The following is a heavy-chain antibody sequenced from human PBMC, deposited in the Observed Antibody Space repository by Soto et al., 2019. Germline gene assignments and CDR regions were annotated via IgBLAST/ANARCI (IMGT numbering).Heavy chain of an antibody. CDR3: AKGRLQSMVNYYYYGMDV. Sequence: GGSLRLSCAASGFTFSSYGMHWVRQAPGKGLEWVAVISYDGSNKYYADSVKGRFTISRDNSKNTLYLQMNSLRAEDTAVYYCAKGRLQSMVNYYYYGMDVWGQGTTVTVSS. D-gene: IGHD3-10*01. CDR2: ISYDGSNK. CDR1: GFTFSSYG. J-gene: IGHJ6*02. V-gene: IGHV3-30*18.